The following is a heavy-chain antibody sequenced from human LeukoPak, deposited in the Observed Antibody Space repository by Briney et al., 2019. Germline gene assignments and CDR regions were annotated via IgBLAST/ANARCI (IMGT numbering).Heavy chain of an antibody. CDR3: ARDPIENVWGSYRSDAFDI. CDR2: ISSSSSYI. J-gene: IGHJ3*02. D-gene: IGHD3-16*02. V-gene: IGHV3-21*01. CDR1: GFTFSSYS. Sequence: GGSLRLSCAASGFTFSSYSMNWVRRAPGKGLEWVSSISSSSSYIYYADSVKGRFTISRDNAKNSLYLQMKSLRAEYTAVYYCARDPIENVWGSYRSDAFDIWGQGTMVTVSS.